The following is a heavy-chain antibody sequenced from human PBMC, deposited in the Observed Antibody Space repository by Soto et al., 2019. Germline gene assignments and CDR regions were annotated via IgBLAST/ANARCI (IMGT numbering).Heavy chain of an antibody. J-gene: IGHJ4*02. V-gene: IGHV3-74*03. CDR2: IPSDGTDV. Sequence: EVQLVESGGGLVQPGGSLRLSCEASGFTFRNYWMHWVRQPPGKGPEWVSNIPSDGTDVTYADFARGRFTISRDDAKNTLYLQMDSLRVEDTAMYYCIGDDPGLGIDHWGQGTLVTVSS. CDR1: GFTFRNYW. CDR3: IGDDPGLGIDH. D-gene: IGHD1-26*01.